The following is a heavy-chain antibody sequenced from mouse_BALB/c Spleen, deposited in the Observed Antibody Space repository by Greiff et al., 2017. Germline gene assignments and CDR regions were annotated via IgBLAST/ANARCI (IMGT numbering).Heavy chain of an antibody. CDR1: GYTFTDYE. V-gene: IGHV1-15*01. D-gene: IGHD2-3*01. J-gene: IGHJ4*01. CDR2: IDPETGGT. CDR3: TRGDGYDAMDY. Sequence: QVQLQQSGAELVRPGASVTLSCKASGYTFTDYEMHWVKQTPVHGLEWIGAIDPETGGTAYNQKFKGKATLTADKSSSTAYMELRSLTSEDSAVYYCTRGDGYDAMDYWGQGTSVTVSA.